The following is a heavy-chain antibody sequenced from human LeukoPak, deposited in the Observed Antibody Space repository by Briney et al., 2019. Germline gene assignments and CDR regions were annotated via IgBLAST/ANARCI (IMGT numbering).Heavy chain of an antibody. CDR1: GYTFTTHG. D-gene: IGHD3-16*01. J-gene: IGHJ6*02. V-gene: IGHV1-18*01. CDR3: ARDGGGGPLYGLDV. CDR2: ISAYNGNR. Sequence: ASVKVSCKASGYTFTTHGISWVRQAPGQGLEWMGWISAYNGNRNYAQKLQGRVTMTTDTSSSTAYMELRSLRSDDTALYYCARDGGGGPLYGLDVWGQGTTVTVSS.